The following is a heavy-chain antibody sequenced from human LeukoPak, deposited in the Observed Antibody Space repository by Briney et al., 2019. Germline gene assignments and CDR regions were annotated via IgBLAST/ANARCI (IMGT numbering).Heavy chain of an antibody. CDR3: ARDVRRSGYCSGGSCYSRLGY. D-gene: IGHD2-15*01. CDR2: ISAYNGNT. V-gene: IGHV1-18*04. CDR1: GYTFTGYY. J-gene: IGHJ4*02. Sequence: ASVKVSCKASGYTFTGYYMHWVRQAPGQGLERMGWISAYNGNTNYAQKLQGRVTMTTDTSTSTAYMELRSLRSDDTAVYYCARDVRRSGYCSGGSCYSRLGYWGQGTLVTVSS.